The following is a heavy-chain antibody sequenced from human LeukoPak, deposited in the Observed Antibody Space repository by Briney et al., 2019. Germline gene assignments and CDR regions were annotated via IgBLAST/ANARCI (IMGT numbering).Heavy chain of an antibody. J-gene: IGHJ4*02. D-gene: IGHD2/OR15-2a*01. CDR2: ISDSGGRT. V-gene: IGHV3-23*01. CDR1: GFTFSNYA. Sequence: GGSLRLSCAASGFTFSNYAMSWVRQAPGKGLEWVSSISDSGGRTFYADSVKGRLTISRDNSKSTLYLQVNSLRAEDTAVYYCAKAIGSVIIGYLDYWGQGSLVTVSS. CDR3: AKAIGSVIIGYLDY.